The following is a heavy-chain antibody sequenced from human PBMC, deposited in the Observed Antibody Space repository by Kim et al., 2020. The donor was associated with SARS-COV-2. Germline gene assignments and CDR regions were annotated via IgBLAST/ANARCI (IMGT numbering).Heavy chain of an antibody. CDR1: GGSISSGGYY. Sequence: SETLSLTCTVSGGSISSGGYYWSWIRQHPGKGLEWIGYIYYSGSTYYNPSLKSRVTISVDTSKNQFSLKLSSVTAADTAVYYCARGRNSYSYYDSSGYGGPDAFDIWGQGTMVTVSS. J-gene: IGHJ3*02. D-gene: IGHD3-22*01. V-gene: IGHV4-31*03. CDR3: ARGRNSYSYYDSSGYGGPDAFDI. CDR2: IYYSGST.